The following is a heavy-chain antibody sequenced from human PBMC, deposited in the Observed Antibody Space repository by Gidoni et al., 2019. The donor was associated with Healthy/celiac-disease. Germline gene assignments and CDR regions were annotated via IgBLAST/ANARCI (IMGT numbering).Heavy chain of an antibody. J-gene: IGHJ4*02. CDR3: AKVGYYGSGSYYRGFDY. Sequence: EVQLLESGGGLVQPGGSLRLSCAASGFTFSSYAMSWVRQAPGKGLEWVSAISGSGGSTYYADSVKGRFTISRDNSKNTLYLQMNSLRAEDTAVYYCAKVGYYGSGSYYRGFDYWGQGTLVTVSS. CDR2: ISGSGGST. D-gene: IGHD3-10*01. V-gene: IGHV3-23*01. CDR1: GFTFSSYA.